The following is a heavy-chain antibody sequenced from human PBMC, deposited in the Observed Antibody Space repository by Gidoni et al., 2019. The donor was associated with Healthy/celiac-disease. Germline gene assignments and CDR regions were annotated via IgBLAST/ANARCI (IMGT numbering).Heavy chain of an antibody. CDR2: ISGSGVST. CDR3: ADGHYSLDY. V-gene: IGHV3-23*01. J-gene: IGHJ4*02. CDR1: GFPFSSYA. D-gene: IGHD4-17*01. Sequence: EVQLLESGGGLVQHGGAMRLSCAASGFPFSSYAMSWVRQAPGKGLEWVSAISGSGVSTYYADSVKGRFTISRDNSKNTLYLQMNSLRAEDTAVYYCADGHYSLDYWGQGTLVTVSS.